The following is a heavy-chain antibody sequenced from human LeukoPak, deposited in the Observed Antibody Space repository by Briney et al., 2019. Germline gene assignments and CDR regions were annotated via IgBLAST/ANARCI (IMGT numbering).Heavy chain of an antibody. V-gene: IGHV4-59*01. CDR1: GGSISSYY. D-gene: IGHD6-19*01. CDR2: IYYSGST. J-gene: IGHJ5*02. Sequence: PSETLSLTCTVSGGSISSYYWSWIRQPPGKGLEWIGYIYYSGSTNYNPSLKSRVTISVDTSKNQFSLKLSSVTAADTAVYYCARAPSSGWGINWFDPWGQGTLVTVSS. CDR3: ARAPSSGWGINWFDP.